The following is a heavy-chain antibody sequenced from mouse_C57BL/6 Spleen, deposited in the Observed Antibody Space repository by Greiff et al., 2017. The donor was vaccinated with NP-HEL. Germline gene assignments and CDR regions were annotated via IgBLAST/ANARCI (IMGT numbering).Heavy chain of an antibody. CDR1: GYTFTSYW. CDR2: TNPTNGRT. Sequence: QVQLQQPGAELVKAGASVKMSCKASGYTFTSYWMHWVKQRLGQGLEWFAETNPTNGRTYYNEKFKSKATLTVDKSASTAYMLLSGPTFEDSAVYYRARIDKIVATYVDYWGQGTTLTGAS. D-gene: IGHD1-1*01. V-gene: IGHV1S81*02. CDR3: ARIDKIVATYVDY. J-gene: IGHJ2*01.